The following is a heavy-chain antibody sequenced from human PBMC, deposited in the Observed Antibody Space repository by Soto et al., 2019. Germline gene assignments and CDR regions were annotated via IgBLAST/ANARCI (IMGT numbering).Heavy chain of an antibody. CDR1: GFTFSSDW. J-gene: IGHJ4*02. D-gene: IGHD3-22*01. CDR3: VRDFYDRSGYYWLLDY. Sequence: GGSLRLSCAASGFTFSSDWMSWIRQAPGKGLEWVANIKQDGSEKYYVDSVKGRFTISRDNAKNSLYLQMNSLRAEDTAVYYCVRDFYDRSGYYWLLDYWGQGTLVTVSS. CDR2: IKQDGSEK. V-gene: IGHV3-7*03.